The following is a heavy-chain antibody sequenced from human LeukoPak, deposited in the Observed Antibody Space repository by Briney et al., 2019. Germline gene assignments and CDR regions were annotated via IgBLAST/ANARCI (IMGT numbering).Heavy chain of an antibody. CDR2: IYYSGST. CDR1: GGSISSSSYY. V-gene: IGHV4-39*01. D-gene: IGHD3-10*01. J-gene: IGHJ5*02. CDR3: ARQVLSRIGELFWFDP. Sequence: PSETLSLTCTVSGGSISSSSYYWGWIRQPPGKGLEWIESIYYSGSTYYNPSLKSRVTISVDTSKNQFSLKLSSVTAADTAVYYCARQVLSRIGELFWFDPWGQGTLVTVSS.